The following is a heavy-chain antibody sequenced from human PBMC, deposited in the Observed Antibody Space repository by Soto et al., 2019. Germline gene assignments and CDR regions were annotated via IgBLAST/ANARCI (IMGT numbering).Heavy chain of an antibody. CDR2: ISYGGTT. CDR3: ARAKYYHDSGSHLGFAP. J-gene: IGHJ5*02. CDR1: FISLTDFH. D-gene: IGHD3-10*01. V-gene: IGHV4-59*01. Sequence: QVQLLASGPGLVKPSETLSLTCSVSFISLTDFHWGWLRHSPGKGLEWIGYISYGGTTNYNISLTSRLSMSVDTSNTRFSLKMTSVTAADTAISDCARAKYYHDSGSHLGFAPWGQGTLVTVSS.